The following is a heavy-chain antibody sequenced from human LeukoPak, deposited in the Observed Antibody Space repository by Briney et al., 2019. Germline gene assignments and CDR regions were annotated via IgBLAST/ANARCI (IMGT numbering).Heavy chain of an antibody. V-gene: IGHV3-23*01. D-gene: IGHD3-10*01. J-gene: IGHJ4*02. Sequence: PGWSLRLSYAASGFTFSNYAMSWVRQAPGKALEGVSAISGSGGSTYYADSAKGRFTISRDNSRIRLYLQMNSVRAEETAVYYCAKGGEGVESYFDYWGQGTLVTVSS. CDR2: ISGSGGST. CDR3: AKGGEGVESYFDY. CDR1: GFTFSNYA.